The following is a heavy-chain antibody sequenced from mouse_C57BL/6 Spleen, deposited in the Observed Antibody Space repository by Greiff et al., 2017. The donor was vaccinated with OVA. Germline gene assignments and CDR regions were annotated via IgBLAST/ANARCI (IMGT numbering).Heavy chain of an antibody. Sequence: LVESGAELARPGASVKMSCKASGYTFTSYTMHWVKQRPGQGLEWIGYINPSSGYTKYNQKFKDKATLTADKSSSTAYMQLSSLTSEDSAVYYCARDYGSSYFDYWGQGTTLTVSS. CDR3: ARDYGSSYFDY. CDR1: GYTFTSYT. D-gene: IGHD1-1*01. CDR2: INPSSGYT. J-gene: IGHJ2*01. V-gene: IGHV1-4*01.